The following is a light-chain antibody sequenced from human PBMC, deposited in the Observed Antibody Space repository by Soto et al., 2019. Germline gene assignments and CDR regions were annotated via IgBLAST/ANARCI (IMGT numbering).Light chain of an antibody. CDR1: QDISSY. V-gene: IGKV1-8*01. CDR3: QQYYEFPLT. Sequence: AIRMTQSPSSLSASPGDRVTITCRASQDISSYLAWYQQKPGKAPNLLIYVASTLQSGVPSRFSGSGSGTDFTLTISRLQYEDFATYYCQQYYEFPLTFGGGTKV. J-gene: IGKJ4*01. CDR2: VAS.